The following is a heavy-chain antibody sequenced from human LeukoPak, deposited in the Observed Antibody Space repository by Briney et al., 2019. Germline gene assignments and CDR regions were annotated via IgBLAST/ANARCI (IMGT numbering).Heavy chain of an antibody. J-gene: IGHJ4*02. CDR2: ISGSGGST. CDR3: AKVKVAATDYFDY. V-gene: IGHV3-23*01. CDR1: GFTFSSYA. Sequence: GASLRLSCAASGFTFSSYAMSWVRQAPGKGLEWVSAISGSGGSTYYADSVKGRFTISRDNSKNTLYLQMNSLRAEDTAVYYCAKVKVAATDYFDYWGQGTLVTVSS. D-gene: IGHD2-15*01.